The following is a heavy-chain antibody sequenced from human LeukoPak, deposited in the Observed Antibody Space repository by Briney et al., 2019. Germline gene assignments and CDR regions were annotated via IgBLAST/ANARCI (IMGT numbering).Heavy chain of an antibody. J-gene: IGHJ4*02. V-gene: IGHV3-23*01. Sequence: GGSLRLSCAASGFTLNNYAMSWVRQAPGKGLEWVSATSSSDAGTYHADSVKGRFTISRDNSKNTLYLQMNSLRAEDTAVYYCAKSLLWFGEFPYYFDYWGQGTLVTVSS. CDR2: TSSSDAGT. D-gene: IGHD3-10*01. CDR3: AKSLLWFGEFPYYFDY. CDR1: GFTLNNYA.